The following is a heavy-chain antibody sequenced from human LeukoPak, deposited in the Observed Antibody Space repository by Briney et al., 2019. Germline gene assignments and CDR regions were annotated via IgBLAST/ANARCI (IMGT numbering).Heavy chain of an antibody. CDR2: IIPIFGTA. CDR1: GGTFSSYA. V-gene: IGHV1-69*13. D-gene: IGHD2-2*01. Sequence: SVKVSCKASGGTFSSYAISWVRQAPGQGLEWMGGIIPIFGTANYAQKFQGRVTIAADESTSTAYMELSSLRSEDTAVYYCARDEGYCSSTSCFLLDVWGKGTTVTVSS. CDR3: ARDEGYCSSTSCFLLDV. J-gene: IGHJ6*04.